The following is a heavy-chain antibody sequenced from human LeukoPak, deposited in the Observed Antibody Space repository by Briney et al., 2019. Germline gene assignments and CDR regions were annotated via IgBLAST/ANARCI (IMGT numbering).Heavy chain of an antibody. CDR2: IYYSGST. V-gene: IGHV4-61*01. J-gene: IGHJ6*03. CDR1: GYSISSSYY. Sequence: SETLSLTCAVSGYSISSSYYWSWIRQPPGKGLEWIGYIYYSGSTNYNPSLKSRVTISVDTSKNQFSLKLSSVTAADTAVYYCARGLYDSSGFYYMDVWGKGTTVTASS. CDR3: ARGLYDSSGFYYMDV. D-gene: IGHD3-22*01.